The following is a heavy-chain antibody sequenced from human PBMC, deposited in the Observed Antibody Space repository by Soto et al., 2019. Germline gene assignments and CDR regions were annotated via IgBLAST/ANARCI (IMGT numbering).Heavy chain of an antibody. J-gene: IGHJ6*03. CDR1: GGSISSYY. CDR3: VIITLFGSHYMDV. CDR2: IYYSGST. Sequence: SETLSLTCTVSGGSISSYYWSWIRQPPGKGLEWIGYIYYSGSTNYNPSLKSRVTISVDTSKNQFSLKLSSVTAADTAVYYCVIITLFGSHYMDVWCKGITVSVS. V-gene: IGHV4-59*08. D-gene: IGHD3-3*01.